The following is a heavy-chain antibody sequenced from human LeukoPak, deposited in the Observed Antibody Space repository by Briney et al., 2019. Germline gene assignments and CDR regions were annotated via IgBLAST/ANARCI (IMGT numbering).Heavy chain of an antibody. CDR2: IYYSGST. D-gene: IGHD3-3*02. V-gene: IGHV4-31*03. CDR3: ARGGAETFYMLDY. Sequence: SQTLSLTCTVSGGSISSGGYYWSWIRQHPGKGLEWIGYIYYSGSTYYNPSLKSRVTISVDTSKNQFSLKLSSVTAADTAVYYCARGGAETFYMLDYWGQGTLVTVSS. J-gene: IGHJ4*02. CDR1: GGSISSGGYY.